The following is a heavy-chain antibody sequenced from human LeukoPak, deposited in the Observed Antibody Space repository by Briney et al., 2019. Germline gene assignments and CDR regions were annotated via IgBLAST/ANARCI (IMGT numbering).Heavy chain of an antibody. CDR1: GYSFNGYW. Sequence: GESLKISCRGSGYSFNGYWIGWVRLMPGKGLEWMGIIYPADSDTRYSPSFQGQVTLSVDKSISTAYLQWSSLKASDTAMYYCARQASSWRFDYWGQGTLVTVSS. V-gene: IGHV5-51*01. CDR3: ARQASSWRFDY. J-gene: IGHJ4*02. CDR2: IYPADSDT. D-gene: IGHD6-13*01.